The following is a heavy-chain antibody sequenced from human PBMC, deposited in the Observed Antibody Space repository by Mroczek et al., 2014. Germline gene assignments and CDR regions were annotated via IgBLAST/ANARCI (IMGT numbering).Heavy chain of an antibody. D-gene: IGHD2-21*02. V-gene: IGHV4-61*02. CDR3: AREEDDSGYFDY. J-gene: IGHJ4*02. CDR1: GGSISSGSYY. Sequence: QVQLQESGPGLVKPSQTLSLTCTVSGGSISSGSYYWSWIRQPAGKGLEWIGRIYTSGSTNYNPSLKSRVTMSVDTSKNQFSLKLSSVTAADTAVYYCAREEDDSGYFDYWGQGTLVTVSS. CDR2: IYTSGST.